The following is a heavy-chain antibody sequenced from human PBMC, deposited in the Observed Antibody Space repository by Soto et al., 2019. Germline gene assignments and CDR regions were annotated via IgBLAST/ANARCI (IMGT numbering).Heavy chain of an antibody. D-gene: IGHD4-17*01. Sequence: PGGSLRLSCAASGFTFSSYWMSWVRQAPGKGLEWVANIKQDGSEKYYVDSVKGRFTISRDNAKNSLYLQMNSLRAEDTAVYYCARDQADHGDYLQHWGQGTLVTVSS. CDR3: ARDQADHGDYLQH. J-gene: IGHJ1*01. CDR2: IKQDGSEK. V-gene: IGHV3-7*01. CDR1: GFTFSSYW.